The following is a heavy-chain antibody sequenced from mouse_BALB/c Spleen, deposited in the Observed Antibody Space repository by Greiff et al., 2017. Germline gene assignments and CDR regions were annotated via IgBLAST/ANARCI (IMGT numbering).Heavy chain of an antibody. CDR1: GYTFTSYW. Sequence: QVLLQQPGAELVKPGASVKLSCKASGYTFTSYWMHWVKQRPGQGLEWIGEINPSNGRTNYNEKFKSKATLTVDKSSSTAYMQLSSLTSEDSAVYYCARAMITTPYYAMDYWGQGTSVTVSS. V-gene: IGHV1S81*02. D-gene: IGHD2-4*01. CDR2: INPSNGRT. CDR3: ARAMITTPYYAMDY. J-gene: IGHJ4*01.